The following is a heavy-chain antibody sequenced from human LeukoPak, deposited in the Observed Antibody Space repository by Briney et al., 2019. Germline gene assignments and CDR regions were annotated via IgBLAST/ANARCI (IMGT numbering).Heavy chain of an antibody. V-gene: IGHV4-38-2*01. Sequence: SETLSLTCAVTGNSFSSGYYWGWIRQPPGKGLEWIGSIYHSGSIYYNPSLKSRVTISVDTSKNRFSLKLSSVTAADTAVYYCARARDYSNSLDYRGQGTLVTVSS. CDR2: IYHSGSI. CDR1: GNSFSSGYY. CDR3: ARARDYSNSLDY. D-gene: IGHD4-11*01. J-gene: IGHJ4*02.